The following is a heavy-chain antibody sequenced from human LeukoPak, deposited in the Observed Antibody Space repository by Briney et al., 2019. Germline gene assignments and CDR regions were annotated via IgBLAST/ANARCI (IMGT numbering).Heavy chain of an antibody. CDR2: IYHTGTT. CDR3: ARRLPSTAFDN. CDR1: GYSINTGSY. D-gene: IGHD1-1*01. J-gene: IGHJ4*02. Sequence: SETVSLTCAVSGYSINTGSYWGWIRQPPGKGLEWIGHIYHTGTTQYNPSLSSRVSMSVDTSKNHFSLTLTSVTAADTAIYYCARRLPSTAFDNWGQGALVTVSP. V-gene: IGHV4-38-2*01.